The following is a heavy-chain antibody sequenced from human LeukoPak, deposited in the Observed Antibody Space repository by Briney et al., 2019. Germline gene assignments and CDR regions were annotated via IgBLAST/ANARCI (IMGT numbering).Heavy chain of an antibody. Sequence: GGSLRLSCAASGFTFSTYSMIWVRQAPGKGLEWISYISSSSGIKHYADSVKGRFTISRDNVKNSLHLQMNSLRVEDTAVYYCARDPWDYWGQGTLVTVSS. CDR2: ISSSSGIK. V-gene: IGHV3-48*01. CDR1: GFTFSTYS. J-gene: IGHJ4*02. CDR3: ARDPWDY.